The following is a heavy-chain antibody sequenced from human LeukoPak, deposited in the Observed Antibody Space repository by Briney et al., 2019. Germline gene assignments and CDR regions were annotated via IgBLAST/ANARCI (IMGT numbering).Heavy chain of an antibody. V-gene: IGHV3-21*01. CDR1: GFTFSSYS. CDR2: ISSSSSYI. Sequence: GGSLRLSRAASGFTFSSYSMNWVRQAPGKGLEWVSSISSSSSYIYYADSVKGRFTISRDNAKNSLYLQMNSLRAEDTAVYYCARDAVIRVFDYWGQGTLVTVSS. D-gene: IGHD3-10*01. CDR3: ARDAVIRVFDY. J-gene: IGHJ4*02.